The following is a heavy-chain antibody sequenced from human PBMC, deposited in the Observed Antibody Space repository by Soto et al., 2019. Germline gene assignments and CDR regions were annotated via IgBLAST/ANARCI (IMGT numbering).Heavy chain of an antibody. CDR2: ISGSGGST. J-gene: IGHJ6*02. CDR1: GFTFSSYA. D-gene: IGHD3-10*01. V-gene: IGHV3-23*01. Sequence: GGSLRLSCAASGFTFSSYAMSWVRQAPGKGLEWVSAISGSGGSTYYADSVKGRFTISRDNSKNTLYLQMHSLRAEDTAVYYCAKGGGIWFGELLWNRATNYYYYYGMDVWGQGTTVTVSS. CDR3: AKGGGIWFGELLWNRATNYYYYYGMDV.